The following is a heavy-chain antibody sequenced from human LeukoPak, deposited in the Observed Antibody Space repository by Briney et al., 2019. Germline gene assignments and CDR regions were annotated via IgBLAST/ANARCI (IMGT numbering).Heavy chain of an antibody. CDR1: GFTFRSYA. CDR2: ISYDGSNK. J-gene: IGHJ3*02. CDR3: ARDGHTDAFDI. Sequence: GGSLRLSCAASGFTFRSYAMHWVRQAPGKGLEWVAVISYDGSNKYYADSVKGRFTISRDNSKNTLYLQMNSLRAEDTAVYYCARDGHTDAFDIWGQGTMVTVSS. V-gene: IGHV3-30-3*01.